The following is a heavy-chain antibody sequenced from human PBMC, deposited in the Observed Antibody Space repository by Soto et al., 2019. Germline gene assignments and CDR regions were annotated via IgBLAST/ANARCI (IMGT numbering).Heavy chain of an antibody. Sequence: GGSLRLSCAASGFTFSGYNMRWVRQAPGKGLEWVSTVTGSGDRTYYADSVKGRFTVSRDNSKNTLYLQMDSLRGDDTAVYYCAKADCSGGRCYHFDFWGQGALVTVSS. V-gene: IGHV3-23*01. CDR2: VTGSGDRT. J-gene: IGHJ4*02. D-gene: IGHD2-15*01. CDR1: GFTFSGYN. CDR3: AKADCSGGRCYHFDF.